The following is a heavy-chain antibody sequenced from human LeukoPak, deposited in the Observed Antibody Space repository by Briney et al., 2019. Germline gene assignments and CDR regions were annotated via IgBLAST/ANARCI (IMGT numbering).Heavy chain of an antibody. D-gene: IGHD5-18*01. Sequence: GGSLRLSCAVSGLTFSNSWMDWVRQAPGKGLEWVASINPDGNKKYSADSVKGRFTISRDNAENSLYLQMNSLRVEDTAFYYCARDLAYSRLDYWGQGMLVTVS. V-gene: IGHV3-7*01. J-gene: IGHJ4*02. CDR2: INPDGNKK. CDR3: ARDLAYSRLDY. CDR1: GLTFSNSW.